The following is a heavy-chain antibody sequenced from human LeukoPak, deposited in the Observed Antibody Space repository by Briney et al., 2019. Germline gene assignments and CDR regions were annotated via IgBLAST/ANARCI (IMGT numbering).Heavy chain of an antibody. CDR2: IYYSGST. V-gene: IGHV4-30-4*01. Sequence: SETLSLTCTVSGGSISSGDYYWSWIRQPPGKGLEWIGYIYYSGSTYYNPSLKSRVTISVDTSKNQFSLKLSSATAADTAVYYCARDQLEERGYYEWGQGTLVTVSS. CDR3: ARDQLEERGYYE. D-gene: IGHD3-22*01. J-gene: IGHJ4*02. CDR1: GGSISSGDYY.